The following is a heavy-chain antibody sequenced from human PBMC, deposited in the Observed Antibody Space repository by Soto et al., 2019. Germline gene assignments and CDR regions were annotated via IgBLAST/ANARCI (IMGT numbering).Heavy chain of an antibody. Sequence: EVQLVESGGGLVKPGGSLRLSCAVSGFTFSSYSMNWVRQAPGKGLEWVSAITSSGSYKYYADSVKGRFTISRDNGKNALYLQMNSLRVEDTAVYYCARGQAARVGIWYFDLWGRGTLVTVSS. V-gene: IGHV3-21*01. J-gene: IGHJ2*01. D-gene: IGHD2-15*01. CDR1: GFTFSSYS. CDR2: ITSSGSYK. CDR3: ARGQAARVGIWYFDL.